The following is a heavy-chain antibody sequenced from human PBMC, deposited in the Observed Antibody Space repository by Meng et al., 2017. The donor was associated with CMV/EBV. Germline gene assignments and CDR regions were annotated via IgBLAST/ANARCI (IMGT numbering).Heavy chain of an antibody. CDR2: INPSGGST. D-gene: IGHD2-2*02. CDR3: AREYSDCSSTRCYTYYGMDV. V-gene: IGHV1-46*01. CDR1: GYTFTSYW. Sequence: ASVKVSCKASGYTFTSYWMHWVRQAPGQGLEWMGIINPSGGSTSYAQKFQGRVTMTRDTSTSTVYMELSSLRSEDTAVYYCAREYSDCSSTRCYTYYGMDVWGQGTTVTVSS. J-gene: IGHJ6*02.